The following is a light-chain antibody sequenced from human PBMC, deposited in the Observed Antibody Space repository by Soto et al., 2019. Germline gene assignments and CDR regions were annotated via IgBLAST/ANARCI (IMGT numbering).Light chain of an antibody. CDR3: QQYNNWPPWT. J-gene: IGKJ1*01. V-gene: IGKV3D-15*01. CDR1: QSVSTN. Sequence: VMTQSPATLSVSPGERAALSCRASQSVSTNLAWYQQKPGQPPRLLIYGASNRATGIPDRFSGSGSGTDFTLTISSLQSEDFAVYYCQQYNNWPPWTFGQGTKVDIK. CDR2: GAS.